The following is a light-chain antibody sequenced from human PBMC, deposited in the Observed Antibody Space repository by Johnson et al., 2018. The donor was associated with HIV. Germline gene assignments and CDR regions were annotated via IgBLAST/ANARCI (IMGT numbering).Light chain of an antibody. Sequence: QSVLTQPPSVSAAPGQKVTISCSGSRSNIGNNYVSWYQQLPGTAPKLLIYDNNKRPSGIPDRFSGSKSGTSATLGITGLPTGDEADYYCGTWDSSLRVGFFGTGTKVTVL. V-gene: IGLV1-51*01. J-gene: IGLJ1*01. CDR1: RSNIGNNY. CDR2: DNN. CDR3: GTWDSSLRVGF.